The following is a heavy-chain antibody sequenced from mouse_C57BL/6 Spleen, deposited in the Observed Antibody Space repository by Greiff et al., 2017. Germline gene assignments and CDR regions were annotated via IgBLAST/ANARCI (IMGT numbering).Heavy chain of an antibody. V-gene: IGHV1-82*01. Sequence: VQLQESGPELVKPGASVKISCKASGYAFSSSWMNWVKQRPGKGLEWIGRIYPGDGDTNYNGKFKGKATLTADKSSSTAYMQLSSLTSEDSAVYFCARPGGSSSYYYAMDYWGQGTSVTVSS. J-gene: IGHJ4*01. D-gene: IGHD1-1*01. CDR1: GYAFSSSW. CDR2: IYPGDGDT. CDR3: ARPGGSSSYYYAMDY.